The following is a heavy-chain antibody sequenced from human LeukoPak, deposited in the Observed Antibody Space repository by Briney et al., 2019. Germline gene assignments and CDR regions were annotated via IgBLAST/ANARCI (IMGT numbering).Heavy chain of an antibody. CDR1: GYTFTDYY. Sequence: ASVKVSCKASGYTFTDYYIIWVRQAPGQGLEWMGWVGTYNDDTNYAQTLQGRVTMTTDTSTSTAYMELRSLRSDDTAVYYCARDLDGRWYADYWGQGTLVTVSS. J-gene: IGHJ4*02. D-gene: IGHD6-13*01. CDR2: VGTYNDDT. V-gene: IGHV1-18*01. CDR3: ARDLDGRWYADY.